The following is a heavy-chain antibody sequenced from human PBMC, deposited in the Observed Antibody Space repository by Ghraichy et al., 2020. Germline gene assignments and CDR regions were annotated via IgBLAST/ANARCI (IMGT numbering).Heavy chain of an antibody. V-gene: IGHV4-38-2*02. Sequence: SETLSLTCTVSGYSISSADYWGWIRQLPGRGLEWIGSISHSGTTYYNPSLKSRISISVDTSKNQFSLTLSSVTAAATAVYYCARDRYCISSTCFPQGWFDPRGQGALIAVSS. J-gene: IGHJ5*02. CDR2: ISHSGTT. CDR3: ARDRYCISSTCFPQGWFDP. D-gene: IGHD2-2*01. CDR1: GYSISSADY.